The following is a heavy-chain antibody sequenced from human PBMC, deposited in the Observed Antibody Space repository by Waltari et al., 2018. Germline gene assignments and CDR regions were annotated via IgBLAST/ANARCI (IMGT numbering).Heavy chain of an antibody. V-gene: IGHV1-2*06. Sequence: QVQLVQSGAEVKKSGASVKVSCTTSGYIFTNFAIHRVRQAPGQGLEWMGRINPNSGDTIYAQRFQGRVTMTGDTSITTAYMELTGLRSDDTAVYYCARSGGGTTTFGVAEWGQGSLVTVSS. CDR3: ARSGGGTTTFGVAE. D-gene: IGHD3-3*01. J-gene: IGHJ4*02. CDR2: INPNSGDT. CDR1: GYIFTNFA.